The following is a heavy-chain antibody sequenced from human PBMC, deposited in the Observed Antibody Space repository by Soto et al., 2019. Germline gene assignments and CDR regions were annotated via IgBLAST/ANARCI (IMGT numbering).Heavy chain of an antibody. V-gene: IGHV1-69*01. CDR3: ARRAVYLSSGYYYFDY. CDR1: GGTFSSHG. J-gene: IGHJ4*02. CDR2: IIPFFGTA. Sequence: QVQLVQSGAEVKKPGSSVTVSCRASGGTFSSHGIFWVRQAPGQGLEWMGGIIPFFGTANYAQKFQGRVTITADESTSTAYRELSRLRSDDTAVYYCARRAVYLSSGYYYFDYWGQGTLVTVSS. D-gene: IGHD6-19*01.